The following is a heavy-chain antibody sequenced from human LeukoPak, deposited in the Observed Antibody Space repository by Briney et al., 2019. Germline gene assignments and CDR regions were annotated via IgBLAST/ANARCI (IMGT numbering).Heavy chain of an antibody. CDR2: ISAYNGNT. D-gene: IGHD3-22*01. V-gene: IGHV1-18*01. Sequence: ASVKVSCKASGYTFTSYGISWVRQAPGQGLEWMGWISAYNGNTNYAQKLQARVTMTTDTSTSTAYMELRSLRSDDTAVYYCARADSWYYYDSSDYRSSFDYWGQGTLVTVSS. J-gene: IGHJ4*02. CDR1: GYTFTSYG. CDR3: ARADSWYYYDSSDYRSSFDY.